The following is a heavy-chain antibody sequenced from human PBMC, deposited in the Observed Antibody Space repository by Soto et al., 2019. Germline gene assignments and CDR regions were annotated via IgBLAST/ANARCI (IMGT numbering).Heavy chain of an antibody. CDR1: GYTFTSYD. Sequence: QVQLVQSGAEVKKPGASVKVSCKASGYTFTSYDINWVRQATGQGLEWMGWMNPNSGNTGYAQKFQGRVTMTRNTXXXXXXXXXXXXXXXXXXVXYCAREYSSGWSKDWGQGTLVTVSS. CDR3: AREYSSGWSKD. V-gene: IGHV1-8*01. J-gene: IGHJ4*02. D-gene: IGHD6-19*01. CDR2: MNPNSGNT.